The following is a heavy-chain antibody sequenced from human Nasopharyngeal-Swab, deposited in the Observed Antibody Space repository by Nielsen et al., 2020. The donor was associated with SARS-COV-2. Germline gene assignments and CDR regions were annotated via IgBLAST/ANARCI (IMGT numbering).Heavy chain of an antibody. D-gene: IGHD3/OR15-3a*01. CDR1: GGSISSYY. J-gene: IGHJ3*02. Sequence: SETLSLTCTVSGGSISSYYWSWIRQPPGKGLEWIGYIYYSRSTNYNPSLKSRVTISVDTSKNQFSLKLSSVTAADTAVYYCASGLKGAFDIWGQGTMVTVSS. CDR3: ASGLKGAFDI. CDR2: IYYSRST. V-gene: IGHV4-59*01.